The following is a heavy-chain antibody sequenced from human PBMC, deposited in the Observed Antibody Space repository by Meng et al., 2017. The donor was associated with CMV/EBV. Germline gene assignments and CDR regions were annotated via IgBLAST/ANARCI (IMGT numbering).Heavy chain of an antibody. Sequence: GESLKISCAASGFTFSSYAMHWVRQAPGKGLEWVAVISYDGSNKYYADSVKGRFTISRDNSKNTLYLQMNSLRAEDTAVYYCARDRKVRGVMKDIEYYYGMDVWGQGTTVTVSS. CDR1: GFTFSSYA. V-gene: IGHV3-30-3*01. CDR2: ISYDGSNK. D-gene: IGHD3-10*01. J-gene: IGHJ6*02. CDR3: ARDRKVRGVMKDIEYYYGMDV.